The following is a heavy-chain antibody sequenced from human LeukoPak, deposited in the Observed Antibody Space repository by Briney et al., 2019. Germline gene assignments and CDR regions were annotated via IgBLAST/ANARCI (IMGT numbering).Heavy chain of an antibody. Sequence: ASVKVSCKASGGTFSSYAISWVRQAPGQGLEWMGRIMPIFGIANYAQKFQGRVTITADKSTSTAYMELSSLRSEDTAVYYCARENRDGCSARLGKHWFDPWGQGTLVTVSS. CDR1: GGTFSSYA. CDR3: ARENRDGCSARLGKHWFDP. D-gene: IGHD5-24*01. J-gene: IGHJ5*02. CDR2: IMPIFGIA. V-gene: IGHV1-69*04.